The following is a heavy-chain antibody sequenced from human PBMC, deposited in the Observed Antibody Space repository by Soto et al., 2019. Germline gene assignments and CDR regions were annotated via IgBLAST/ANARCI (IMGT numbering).Heavy chain of an antibody. D-gene: IGHD3-9*01. CDR1: GGSISSSSYY. J-gene: IGHJ5*02. Sequence: SETLSLTCTVSGGSISSSSYYWGWIRQPPGKGLEWTGSIYYSGSTYYNPSLKSRVTISVDTSKNQFSLKLSSVTAADTAVYYCARHSGFAGVYYDILTGYYRGPFDPWGQGTLVTVSS. CDR3: ARHSGFAGVYYDILTGYYRGPFDP. CDR2: IYYSGST. V-gene: IGHV4-39*01.